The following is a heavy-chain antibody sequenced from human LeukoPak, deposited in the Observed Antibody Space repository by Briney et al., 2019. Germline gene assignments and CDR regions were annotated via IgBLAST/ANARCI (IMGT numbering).Heavy chain of an antibody. V-gene: IGHV3-53*01. CDR2: IYSGGST. CDR1: GFTFSSNY. Sequence: GGSLRLSCAASGFTFSSNYMSWVRQAPGKGLEWVSVIYSGGSTYYADSVKGRFTISRDNSKNTLYLQMNSLRAKDTAVYYCARSDPVNAFDIWGQGTMVTVSS. J-gene: IGHJ3*02. CDR3: ARSDPVNAFDI.